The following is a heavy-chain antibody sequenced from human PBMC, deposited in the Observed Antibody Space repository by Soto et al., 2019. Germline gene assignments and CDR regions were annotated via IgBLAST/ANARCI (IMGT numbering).Heavy chain of an antibody. J-gene: IGHJ6*02. Sequence: SLRLSCAASGFTFGDYAMNWFRQAPGKGLEWLGFIRSKAYGGATDYAASVKGRFTISRDDSKGIAYLQMNSLKTEDTAVYYCSRDRRDAAPYFYYGMDVWGQGTTVTVSS. CDR3: SRDRRDAAPYFYYGMDV. CDR2: IRSKAYGGAT. CDR1: GFTFGDYA. D-gene: IGHD2-2*01. V-gene: IGHV3-49*03.